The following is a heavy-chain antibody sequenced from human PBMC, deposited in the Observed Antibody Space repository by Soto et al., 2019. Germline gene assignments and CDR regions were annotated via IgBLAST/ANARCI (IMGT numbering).Heavy chain of an antibody. CDR2: ISSSGSTI. CDR3: ARNPQFLEWLFFEH. J-gene: IGHJ4*02. CDR1: GFTFSDYY. V-gene: IGHV3-11*01. Sequence: GGSLRLSCAASGFTFSDYYMSWIRQAPGKGLEWVSYISSSGSTIYYADSVKGRFPISRDNTKNSLYLQMNSLRAEDTAVYYGARNPQFLEWLFFEHWGKGTLVTVS. D-gene: IGHD3-3*01.